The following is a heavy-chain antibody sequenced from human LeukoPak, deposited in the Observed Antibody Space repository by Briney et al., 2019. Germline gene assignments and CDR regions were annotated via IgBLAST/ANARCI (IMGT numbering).Heavy chain of an antibody. CDR2: IYHSGST. J-gene: IGHJ4*02. V-gene: IGHV4-38-2*02. D-gene: IGHD3-22*01. CDR3: AREAGWDSGYYQYYFDY. Sequence: SETLSLTCSVSGYSISSGYYWGWIRQPPGKGLEWIGGIYHSGSTYYNPSLKSRVTISVDTSKNQFSLKLSSVTAADTAVYYCAREAGWDSGYYQYYFDYWGQGTLVTVSS. CDR1: GYSISSGYY.